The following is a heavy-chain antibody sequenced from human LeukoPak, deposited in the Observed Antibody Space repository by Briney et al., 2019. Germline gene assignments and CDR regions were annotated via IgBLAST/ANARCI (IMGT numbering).Heavy chain of an antibody. CDR2: ISYDGSNK. CDR1: GFTFRSFG. J-gene: IGHJ4*02. V-gene: IGHV3-30*18. Sequence: PGRSLRLSCAASGFTFRSFGMHWVRHTPGKGLEWVAVISYDGSNKYYADSVKGRFTISRDNSKDTLYLQMNSLRSEDTAVYYCAKVKWTGLAKTFDYWGQGTLVTVSS. CDR3: AKVKWTGLAKTFDY. D-gene: IGHD3/OR15-3a*01.